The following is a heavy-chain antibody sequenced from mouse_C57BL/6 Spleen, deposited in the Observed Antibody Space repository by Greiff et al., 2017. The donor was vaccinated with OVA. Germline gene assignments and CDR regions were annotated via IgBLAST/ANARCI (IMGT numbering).Heavy chain of an antibody. J-gene: IGHJ1*03. Sequence: EVKLVESGGGLVKPGGSLKLSCAASGFTFSSYAMSWVPQTPEKRLEWVATISDGGSYTYYPDNVKGRFTISRDNAKNNLYLQMSHLKSEDTAMYYCARDITTVVALYWYFDVWGTGTTVTVSS. CDR1: GFTFSSYA. D-gene: IGHD1-1*01. V-gene: IGHV5-4*01. CDR3: ARDITTVVALYWYFDV. CDR2: ISDGGSYT.